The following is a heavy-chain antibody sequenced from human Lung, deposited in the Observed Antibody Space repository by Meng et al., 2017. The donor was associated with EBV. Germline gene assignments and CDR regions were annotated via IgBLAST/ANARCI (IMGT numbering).Heavy chain of an antibody. CDR3: VRHTFSGNPGGIDS. CDR2: QCHADDT. J-gene: IGHJ4*02. V-gene: IGHV4-39*01. CDR1: GGPISRTGTC. Sequence: QLQLGESGPGLVTPSETLSRTCTVSGGPISRTGTCGGWIRQPPGKGLEWIGSQCHADDTYYNPSLMGRITISVDTSKNQVSLKLTSVTAADTSIYYCVRHTFSGNPGGIDSWGQGILVTVSS. D-gene: IGHD4-23*01.